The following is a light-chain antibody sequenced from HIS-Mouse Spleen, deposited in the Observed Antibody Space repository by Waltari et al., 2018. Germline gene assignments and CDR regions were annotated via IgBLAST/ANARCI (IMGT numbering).Light chain of an antibody. V-gene: IGLV8-61*01. CDR3: VLYMGSGIWV. J-gene: IGLJ3*02. CDR1: SGSVSTSYY. Sequence: QTVVTQEPSFSVSPGGTVTLTCGLSSGSVSTSYYPSWYQQTPGQAPRTLISSTNTRSCGVPDRFSGSILGNKAALTITGAQADDESDYYCVLYMGSGIWVFGGGTKLTVL. CDR2: STN.